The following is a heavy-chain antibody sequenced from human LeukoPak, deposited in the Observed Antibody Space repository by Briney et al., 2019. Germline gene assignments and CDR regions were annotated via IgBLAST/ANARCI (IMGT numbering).Heavy chain of an antibody. CDR3: ARGRYSYGRHFDY. J-gene: IGHJ4*02. Sequence: ASVKVSCKASGHTFTGYYMHWVRQSPGQGLEWMGWINPNSGGTNYAQKFQGRVTMTRDTSISTAYMELSRLRSDDTAVYYCARGRYSYGRHFDYWGQGTLVTVSS. D-gene: IGHD5-18*01. CDR2: INPNSGGT. CDR1: GHTFTGYY. V-gene: IGHV1-2*02.